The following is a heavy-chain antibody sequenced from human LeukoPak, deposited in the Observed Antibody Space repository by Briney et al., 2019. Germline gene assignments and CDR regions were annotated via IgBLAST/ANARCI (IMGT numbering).Heavy chain of an antibody. D-gene: IGHD3-10*01. CDR1: GGSISSYY. Sequence: SETLSLTCTVSGGSISSYYGSWIRQPAGKGLEWIGRIYTSGSTNYNPSLKSRVTMSVDTSKNQFSLKLSSVTAADTAVYYCARDRNYYGSGTENWFDPWGQGTLVTVSS. CDR2: IYTSGST. J-gene: IGHJ5*02. CDR3: ARDRNYYGSGTENWFDP. V-gene: IGHV4-4*07.